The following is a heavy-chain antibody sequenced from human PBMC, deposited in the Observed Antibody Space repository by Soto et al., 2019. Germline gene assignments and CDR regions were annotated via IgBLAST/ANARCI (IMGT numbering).Heavy chain of an antibody. CDR1: CGSFSGYY. Sequence: SETLSLTCAVYCGSFSGYYWSWIRQPPGKGLEWIGEINHSGSTNYNPSLKSRVTISVDTSKNQVSLKLSSVTAADTAVYYCARVSGIYYYGMDVWGQGTTVT. CDR3: ARVSGIYYYGMDV. V-gene: IGHV4-34*01. D-gene: IGHD3-10*01. CDR2: INHSGST. J-gene: IGHJ6*02.